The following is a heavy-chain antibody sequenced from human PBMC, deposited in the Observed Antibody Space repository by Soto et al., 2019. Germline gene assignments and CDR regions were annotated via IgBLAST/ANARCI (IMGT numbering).Heavy chain of an antibody. Sequence: SETLSLTCTVSGGSISSSSYYWGWIRQPPGKGLEWIGSIYYSGSTYYNPSLKSRVTISVDTSKNQFSLKLSSVTAADTAVYYCARHRGCSGGSCYPYNWFDPWGQGTLVTVSS. CDR3: ARHRGCSGGSCYPYNWFDP. D-gene: IGHD2-15*01. J-gene: IGHJ5*02. V-gene: IGHV4-39*01. CDR1: GGSISSSSYY. CDR2: IYYSGST.